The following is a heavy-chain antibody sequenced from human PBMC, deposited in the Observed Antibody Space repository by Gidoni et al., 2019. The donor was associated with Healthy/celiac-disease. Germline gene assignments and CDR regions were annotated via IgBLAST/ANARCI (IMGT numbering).Heavy chain of an antibody. Sequence: EVQLVESGGGLVQPGGSLRLSCAASGFTFRSYSMNWVRQAPGKGLEWVSYISSSSSTIYYADSVKGRFTISRDNAKNSLYLQMNSLRDEDTAVYYCAREGLDYDFWSGYQSNWFDPWGQGTLVTVSS. CDR1: GFTFRSYS. J-gene: IGHJ5*02. CDR2: ISSSSSTI. V-gene: IGHV3-48*02. D-gene: IGHD3-3*01. CDR3: AREGLDYDFWSGYQSNWFDP.